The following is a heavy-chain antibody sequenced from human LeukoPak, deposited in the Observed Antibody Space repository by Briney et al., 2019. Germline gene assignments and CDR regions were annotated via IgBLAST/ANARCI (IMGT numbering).Heavy chain of an antibody. CDR3: ARWSVGGDYVFLDY. J-gene: IGHJ4*02. Sequence: SETLSLTCTVSGGSISSYYWSWIRQPPGKGLEWIGYIYYSGSTNDNPSLKSRVTISVDTSKNQFSLKLSSVTAADTAVYYCARWSVGGDYVFLDYWGQGTLVTVSS. V-gene: IGHV4-59*01. CDR2: IYYSGST. D-gene: IGHD4-17*01. CDR1: GGSISSYY.